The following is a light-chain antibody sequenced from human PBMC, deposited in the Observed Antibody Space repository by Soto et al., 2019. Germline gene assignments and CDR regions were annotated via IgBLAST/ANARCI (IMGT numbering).Light chain of an antibody. CDR3: QHYMTWPLT. V-gene: IGKV3-15*01. CDR1: QGVGST. Sequence: ELVLTQSPATLSVSLGERATLSCRASQGVGSTLAWYQQEPGRAPRLLIYDASTRAAGIPARFSGDGSGTEFTLTISGLQSDDFAVYYCQHYMTWPLTFGGGTRVEI. CDR2: DAS. J-gene: IGKJ4*01.